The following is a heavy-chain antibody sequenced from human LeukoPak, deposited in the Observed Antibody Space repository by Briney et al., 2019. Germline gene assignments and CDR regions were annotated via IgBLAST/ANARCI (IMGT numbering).Heavy chain of an antibody. V-gene: IGHV1-2*02. CDR1: GGTFSSYT. J-gene: IGHJ4*02. CDR3: ARDLTGDPAACFDF. CDR2: INPDSGGT. D-gene: IGHD3-9*01. Sequence: ASVKVSCKASGGTFSSYTISWVRQAPGQGLEWMGWINPDSGGTNFPQNFQGRVTMTRDTSISTAYMEISWLRSDDTAVYYCARDLTGDPAACFDFWGQGTLVTVSS.